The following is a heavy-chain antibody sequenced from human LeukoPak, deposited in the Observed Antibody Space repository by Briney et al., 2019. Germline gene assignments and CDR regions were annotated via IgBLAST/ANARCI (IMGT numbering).Heavy chain of an antibody. Sequence: SETLSLTCTVAGGSISSYYWSWIRQPPGKGLEWIGYIYYSGSTNYNPSLKSRVTISVDTSKNQFSLKLSSVTAADTAVYYCARHVPYCSGGSCYSRNWFDPWGQGTLVTVSS. CDR1: GGSISSYY. V-gene: IGHV4-59*08. D-gene: IGHD2-15*01. CDR3: ARHVPYCSGGSCYSRNWFDP. J-gene: IGHJ5*02. CDR2: IYYSGST.